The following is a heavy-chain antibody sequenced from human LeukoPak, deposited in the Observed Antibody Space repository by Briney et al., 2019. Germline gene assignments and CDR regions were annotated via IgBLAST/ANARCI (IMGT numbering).Heavy chain of an antibody. V-gene: IGHV1-24*01. CDR3: TANFISIFGAGY. CDR2: FDPEKDEI. Sequence: ASVKVSCKLSGHTLIELSMHWVRQVPGQGLEWVGGFDPEKDEIVYAEKFQGRVTMTEDTPTATVYLELSSLRSEDTAIYYCTANFISIFGAGYWGQGTLVTVSS. CDR1: GHTLIELS. D-gene: IGHD3-3*01. J-gene: IGHJ4*02.